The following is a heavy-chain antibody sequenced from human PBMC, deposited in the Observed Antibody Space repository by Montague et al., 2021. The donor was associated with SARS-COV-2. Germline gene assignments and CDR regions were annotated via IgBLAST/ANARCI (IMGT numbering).Heavy chain of an antibody. J-gene: IGHJ4*02. V-gene: IGHV4-39*07. CDR1: GGSISSNYY. Sequence: SETLSLTCTVSGGSISSNYYYEALIRPPTGRGLRWITSIYPSQGANYXPALNSRVTISIDTSKNQFSLKLSSVTAADTAVYYCARVPDSGTYWSGDYWGQVIMV. D-gene: IGHD1-26*01. CDR3: ARVPDSGTYWSGDY. CDR2: IYPSQGA.